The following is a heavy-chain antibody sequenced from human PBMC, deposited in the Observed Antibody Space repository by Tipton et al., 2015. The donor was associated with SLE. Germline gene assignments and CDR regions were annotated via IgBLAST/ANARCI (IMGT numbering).Heavy chain of an antibody. J-gene: IGHJ4*02. CDR3: ARGGGYYDSSGYSDFDY. V-gene: IGHV4-39*07. D-gene: IGHD3-22*01. Sequence: TLSLTCTVSGGSISSSSYYWGWIRQPPGKGLEWIGSIYYSGSTYYNPSLKSRVTISVDTSKNQFSLKLSSVTAADTAVYYCARGGGYYDSSGYSDFDYWGQGTLVTV. CDR2: IYYSGST. CDR1: GGSISSSSYY.